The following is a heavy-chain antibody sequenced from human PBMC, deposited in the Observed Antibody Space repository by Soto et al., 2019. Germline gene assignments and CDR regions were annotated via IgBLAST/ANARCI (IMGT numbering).Heavy chain of an antibody. Sequence: EVQLLESGGTLAQPGGSLRLSCAASGFTFTNYAISWVRQAPGKGLEWVSSISDSGDRIYYADSVKGRFTISRDNSRNTLFLELNSLRAEDTAVYFCAKDHISKGIYCFAYWGQGTLVSVSS. J-gene: IGHJ4*01. CDR2: ISDSGDRI. D-gene: IGHD1-26*01. V-gene: IGHV3-23*01. CDR1: GFTFTNYA. CDR3: AKDHISKGIYCFAY.